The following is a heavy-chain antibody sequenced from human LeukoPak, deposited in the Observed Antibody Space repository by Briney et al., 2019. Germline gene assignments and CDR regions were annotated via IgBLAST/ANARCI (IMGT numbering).Heavy chain of an antibody. J-gene: IGHJ4*02. D-gene: IGHD1-26*01. CDR2: IKQDGSDK. V-gene: IGHV3-7*01. Sequence: PGGSLRLSCAASGFTFSSYWMGWVRQAPGKGLEWVANIKQDGSDKYYVASVKGRFTISRDNAKNSLYLQMNGLRAEDTAVYYCASRDGSYGYWGQGTLVTVSS. CDR1: GFTFSSYW. CDR3: ASRDGSYGY.